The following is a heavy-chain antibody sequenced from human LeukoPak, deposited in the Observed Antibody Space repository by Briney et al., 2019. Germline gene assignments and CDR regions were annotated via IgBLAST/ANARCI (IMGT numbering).Heavy chain of an antibody. CDR1: GFTFSSYS. J-gene: IGHJ4*02. V-gene: IGHV3-48*04. CDR3: SRLRGYSYGYGDY. D-gene: IGHD5-18*01. Sequence: GGSLRLSCAASGFTFSSYSMNWVRQTPGNGLEWVSYISSSGSTIDYADSVKGRFTISRDNAKNSLYLQMNSLRAEDTAVYYCSRLRGYSYGYGDYWGQGTLVTVSS. CDR2: ISSSGSTI.